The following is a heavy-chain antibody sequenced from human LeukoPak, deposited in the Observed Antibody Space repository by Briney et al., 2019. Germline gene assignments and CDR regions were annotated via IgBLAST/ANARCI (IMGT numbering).Heavy chain of an antibody. Sequence: GGSLRLSCAASGFTFSSYGMHWVRQAPGKGLEWVAFIRYDGSNKYYADSVKGRFTISRDNSKNTLYLQMNSLRAEDTAVYYCAKARCGGDCYSGYFDYWGQGTLVTVSS. J-gene: IGHJ4*02. V-gene: IGHV3-30*02. CDR2: IRYDGSNK. CDR1: GFTFSSYG. CDR3: AKARCGGDCYSGYFDY. D-gene: IGHD2-21*02.